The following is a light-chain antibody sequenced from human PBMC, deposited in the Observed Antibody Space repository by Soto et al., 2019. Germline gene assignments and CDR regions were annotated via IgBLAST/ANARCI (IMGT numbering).Light chain of an antibody. CDR2: DTS. V-gene: IGKV3-15*01. J-gene: IGKJ4*02. CDR3: QHYGNWPLT. Sequence: EIVMTQSPATLYVSPGAGATLSCRASQGSGDTLDWYQQKPGQTPRLLIYDTSIRATGVPARFSGSRSGAEFTITISSLQSEDFAVYYCQHYGNWPLTCGGGPKVES. CDR1: QGSGDT.